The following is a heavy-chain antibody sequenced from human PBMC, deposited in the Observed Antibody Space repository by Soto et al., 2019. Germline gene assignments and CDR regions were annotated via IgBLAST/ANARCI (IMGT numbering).Heavy chain of an antibody. D-gene: IGHD5-12*01. CDR1: GYTFTSYY. J-gene: IGHJ6*02. Sequence: VKVSCKASGYTFTSYYMHWVRQAPGQGLEWMGIINPSGGSTSYAQKFQGRVTMTRDTSTSTVYMELSSLRSEDTAVYYCARECQGDGYNDYYYYGMDVWGQGTTVTVSS. CDR3: ARECQGDGYNDYYYYGMDV. V-gene: IGHV1-46*01. CDR2: INPSGGST.